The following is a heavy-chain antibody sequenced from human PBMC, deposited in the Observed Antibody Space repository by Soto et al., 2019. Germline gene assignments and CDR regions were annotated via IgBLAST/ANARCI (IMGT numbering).Heavy chain of an antibody. D-gene: IGHD2-2*01. Sequence: SETLSLTCAVYGGSFSGYYWSWIRQPPGKGLEWIGEINHSGSTNYNPSLKSRVTISVDTSKNQFSLKLSSVTAADTAVYHCARGIPAAIIYYMDVWGKGTTVTVSS. J-gene: IGHJ6*03. CDR1: GGSFSGYY. CDR2: INHSGST. V-gene: IGHV4-34*01. CDR3: ARGIPAAIIYYMDV.